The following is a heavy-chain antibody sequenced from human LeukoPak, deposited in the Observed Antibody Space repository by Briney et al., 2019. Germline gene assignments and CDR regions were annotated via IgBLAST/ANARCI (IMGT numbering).Heavy chain of an antibody. CDR3: ARDFNEGRLLDY. J-gene: IGHJ4*02. CDR2: IIPIFGTA. CDR1: GGTFSSYA. V-gene: IGHV1-69*01. D-gene: IGHD1-1*01. Sequence: GASVKVSCKASGGTFSSYAISWVRQAPGQGLEWMGGIIPIFGTANYAQKFQGRATITADESTSTAYMELSSLRSEDTAVYYCARDFNEGRLLDYWGQGTLVTVSS.